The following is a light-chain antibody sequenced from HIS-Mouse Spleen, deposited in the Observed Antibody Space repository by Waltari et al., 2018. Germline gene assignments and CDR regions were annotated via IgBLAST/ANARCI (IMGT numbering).Light chain of an antibody. CDR2: RNN. Sequence: QSVLTQPPSASGTPGQRVTISCSGSSSNIGSNYVYWYQQLPGTAPKLLIYRNNRRPSGGPDRLSGSKSGTSAALAISGRRSEDEADYYCAAWDDSLSGWVFGGGTKLTVL. V-gene: IGLV1-47*01. CDR3: AAWDDSLSGWV. J-gene: IGLJ3*02. CDR1: SSNIGSNY.